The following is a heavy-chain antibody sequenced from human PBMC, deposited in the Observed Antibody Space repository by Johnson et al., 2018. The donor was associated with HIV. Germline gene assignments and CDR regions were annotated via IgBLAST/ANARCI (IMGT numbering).Heavy chain of an antibody. CDR3: ARDLAALNAFDI. CDR2: INWNGGST. J-gene: IGHJ3*02. V-gene: IGHV3-20*04. D-gene: IGHD2-15*01. Sequence: VQVVESGGGVVRPGGSLRLSCAVSGFTFDEYGMSWVRQPPGKGLEWVSGINWNGGSTGYADSVKGRFTISRDNAKNSLYLQMNSMRAEDTAVYYCARDLAALNAFDIWGQGTMVTDSS. CDR1: GFTFDEYG.